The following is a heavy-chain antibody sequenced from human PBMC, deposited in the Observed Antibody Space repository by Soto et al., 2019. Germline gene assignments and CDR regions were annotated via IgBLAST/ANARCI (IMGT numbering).Heavy chain of an antibody. CDR2: ISYDGSNK. Sequence: QVQLVESGGGVVQPGRSLRLSCAASGFTFSSYGMHWVRQAPGKGLEWVAVISYDGSNKYYADSVKGRFTISRDNSKNTLYLQMNSLRAEDTAVYYCAKDRGEAARPFNPADYWGQGTLVTVSS. CDR3: AKDRGEAARPFNPADY. CDR1: GFTFSSYG. J-gene: IGHJ4*02. V-gene: IGHV3-30*18. D-gene: IGHD6-6*01.